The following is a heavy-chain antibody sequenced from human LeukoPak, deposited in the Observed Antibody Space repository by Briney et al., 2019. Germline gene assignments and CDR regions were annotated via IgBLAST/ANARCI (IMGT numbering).Heavy chain of an antibody. CDR3: LYFWSGSSLVDY. V-gene: IGHV3-15*01. CDR2: IKSKTDGGTA. CDR1: GFTFSNAW. D-gene: IGHD3-3*01. J-gene: IGHJ4*02. Sequence: GGSLRFSCAASGFTFSNAWMSWVRQAPGKGLEWVGRIKSKTDGGTADYAAPVKGRFTISRDDSKNTLYLEMYSLKTEDTAMYYCLYFWSGSSLVDYWGQGTLVTVSS.